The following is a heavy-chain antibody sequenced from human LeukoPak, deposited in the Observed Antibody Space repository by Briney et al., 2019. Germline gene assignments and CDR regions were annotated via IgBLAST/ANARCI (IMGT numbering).Heavy chain of an antibody. CDR1: GFTFSFYG. Sequence: AGSLRLSCAPSGFTFSFYGMHWVRQAPGKGLKWVAFIQYDGSYKFYADSVQGRFSVSRDNSKSTLFLQMNSLRPDDTALYYCAKTSDQLLYSKFDCWSQGTLGTVSS. CDR3: AKTSDQLLYSKFDC. J-gene: IGHJ4*02. CDR2: IQYDGSYK. V-gene: IGHV3-30*02. D-gene: IGHD2-2*02.